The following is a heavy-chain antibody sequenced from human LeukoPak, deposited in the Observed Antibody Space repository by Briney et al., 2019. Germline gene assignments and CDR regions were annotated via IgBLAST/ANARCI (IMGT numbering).Heavy chain of an antibody. CDR2: ISGSSSYI. D-gene: IGHD3-3*01. CDR3: ARDRRGYDFWSGYDY. CDR1: GFTFSSYR. V-gene: IGHV3-21*01. J-gene: IGHJ4*02. Sequence: GGSLRLSRATSGFTFSSYRMNWVRQAPGKGLEWVSSISGSSSYIYYADSVKGRFTISRDNAKNSLYLQMNSLRAEDTAVYYCARDRRGYDFWSGYDYWGQGTLVTVSS.